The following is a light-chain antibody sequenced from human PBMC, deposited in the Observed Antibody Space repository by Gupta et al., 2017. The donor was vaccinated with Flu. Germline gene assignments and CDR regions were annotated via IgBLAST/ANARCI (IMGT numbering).Light chain of an antibody. CDR3: AAWDDSLNGLV. CDR1: SSNIGSNS. CDR2: SKN. Sequence: QPVLTPPPSVSVTLVQRVTISCSGSSSNIGSNSVNWYQQLPGTAPKILIFSKNQRPSGVPDRFSGAKSGTSASLAISGLQSEEEADYYCAAWDDSLNGLVFGGGTGLTVL. V-gene: IGLV1-44*01. J-gene: IGLJ3*02.